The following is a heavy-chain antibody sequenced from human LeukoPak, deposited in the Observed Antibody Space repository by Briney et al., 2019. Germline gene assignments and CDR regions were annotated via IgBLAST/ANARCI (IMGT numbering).Heavy chain of an antibody. Sequence: GGSLRLSCAASGFTFDDYAMNWVRQGPGKGLEWVSGINWNGGDTAYADSVKGRFTISRDNAKNSLHLQTNSLRVEDTALYYCARVKGGATTDYWGQGTLVTVSS. V-gene: IGHV3-20*04. J-gene: IGHJ4*02. D-gene: IGHD1-26*01. CDR1: GFTFDDYA. CDR3: ARVKGGATTDY. CDR2: INWNGGDT.